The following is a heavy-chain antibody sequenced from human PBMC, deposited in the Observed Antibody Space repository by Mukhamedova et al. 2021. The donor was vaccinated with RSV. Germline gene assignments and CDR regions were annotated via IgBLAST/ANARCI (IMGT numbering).Heavy chain of an antibody. CDR2: GST. V-gene: IGHV4-4*02. CDR3: ARDGRAKYSSSRTEFYYYYGMDV. Sequence: GSTNYNPSLKSRVTISVDKSKNQFSLKLSSVTAADTAVYYCARDGRAKYSSSRTEFYYYYGMDVWGQGTTATVAS. D-gene: IGHD6-13*01. J-gene: IGHJ6*02.